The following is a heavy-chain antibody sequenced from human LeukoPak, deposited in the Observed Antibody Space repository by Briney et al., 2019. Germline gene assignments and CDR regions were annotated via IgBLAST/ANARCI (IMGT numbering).Heavy chain of an antibody. V-gene: IGHV3-23*01. J-gene: IGHJ4*02. CDR1: GFTFSSYA. CDR2: ISGSGGST. D-gene: IGHD3-9*01. Sequence: GGSLRLFCAASGFTFSSYAMSWVRQAPGKGLEWVSAISGSGGSTYYADSVKGRFTISRDNSKNTLYLQMNSLRAEDTAVYYCAKVDGYDILTGSYYFDYWGQGTLVTVSS. CDR3: AKVDGYDILTGSYYFDY.